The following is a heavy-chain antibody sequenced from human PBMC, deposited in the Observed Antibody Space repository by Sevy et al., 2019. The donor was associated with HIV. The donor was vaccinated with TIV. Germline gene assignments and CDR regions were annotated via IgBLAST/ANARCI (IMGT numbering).Heavy chain of an antibody. CDR2: INSDGSST. J-gene: IGHJ4*02. V-gene: IGHV3-74*01. D-gene: IGHD2-21*02. Sequence: GGSLRLSCAASGFTFSSYWMHWVRQAPGKGLVWVSRINSDGSSTSYADSVKGRFTISRDNAKNTLYLQMNSLRAEDTAVYYCARGYCGGDCYPNYFDYWGRGTLVTVSS. CDR3: ARGYCGGDCYPNYFDY. CDR1: GFTFSSYW.